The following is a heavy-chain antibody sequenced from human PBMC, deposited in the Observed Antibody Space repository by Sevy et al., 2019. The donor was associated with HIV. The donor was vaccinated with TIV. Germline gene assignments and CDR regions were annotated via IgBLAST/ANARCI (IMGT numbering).Heavy chain of an antibody. J-gene: IGHJ6*02. Sequence: VGSLRLSCAASGFTFSSYATHWVRQAPGKGLEWVAVISYDGSNKYYADSVKGRFTISRDNSKNTLYLQMNSLRAEDTAVYYCAREIAVAAIYYYYGMDVWGQGTTVTVSS. CDR2: ISYDGSNK. CDR3: AREIAVAAIYYYYGMDV. D-gene: IGHD6-19*01. V-gene: IGHV3-30-3*01. CDR1: GFTFSSYA.